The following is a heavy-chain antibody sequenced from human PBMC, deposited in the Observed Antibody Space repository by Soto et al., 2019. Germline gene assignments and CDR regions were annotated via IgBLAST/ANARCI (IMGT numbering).Heavy chain of an antibody. Sequence: EVQLVESGGGLVQPGGSLRLSCAASGFTVSSNYMSWVRQAPGKGLEWVSVIYSGGSAYYADSVKGRCTISRDNSKNTLYLQMNSLRAEDTAVYYCARHVYSYGGGYFDYWGQGTLVTVSS. CDR1: GFTVSSNY. D-gene: IGHD5-18*01. J-gene: IGHJ4*02. V-gene: IGHV3-66*04. CDR2: IYSGGSA. CDR3: ARHVYSYGGGYFDY.